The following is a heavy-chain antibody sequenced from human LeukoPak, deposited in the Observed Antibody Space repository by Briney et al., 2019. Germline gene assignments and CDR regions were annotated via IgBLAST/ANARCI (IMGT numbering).Heavy chain of an antibody. Sequence: SETLSLTCAVYGGSFSGYYWGWIRQPPGKGLEWIGSIYHSGSTYYNPSLKSRVTISVDTSKNQFSLKLSSVTAADTAVYYCARDYSSSWASHYYYMDVWGKGTTVTVSS. V-gene: IGHV4-38-2*02. CDR2: IYHSGST. J-gene: IGHJ6*03. D-gene: IGHD6-13*01. CDR1: GGSFSGYY. CDR3: ARDYSSSWASHYYYMDV.